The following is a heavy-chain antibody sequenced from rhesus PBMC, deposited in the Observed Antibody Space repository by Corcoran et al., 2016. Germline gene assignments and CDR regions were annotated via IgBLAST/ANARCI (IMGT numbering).Heavy chain of an antibody. CDR3: GRGFHDPFDY. Sequence: EVQLVESGGGLVQPGGSLRLACAASGFTFGVLGFHWGGQTQGKELSWDSSITHAVDTLFYTDSVKGVFPFSRDYAKTSVSLRMNVLRAEDTAVYCCGRGFHDPFDYWGQGVLVTVSS. CDR1: GFTFGVLG. V-gene: IGHV3-183*01. J-gene: IGHJ4*01. CDR2: ITHAVDTL. D-gene: IGHD1-32*01.